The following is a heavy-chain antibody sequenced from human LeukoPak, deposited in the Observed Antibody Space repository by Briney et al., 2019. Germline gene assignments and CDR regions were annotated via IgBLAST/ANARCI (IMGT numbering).Heavy chain of an antibody. Sequence: TSETLSLTCTVSGGSISSNYWSWIRQSPGKGLEWIGYIYYRGSTDYNPSLKSRVTISVDTSKNQFSLKLSSVTAADTAVYFCARLGLLPWYFDLWGRGTLVTVSS. CDR2: IYYRGST. CDR1: GGSISSNY. V-gene: IGHV4-59*08. J-gene: IGHJ2*01. D-gene: IGHD1-26*01. CDR3: ARLGLLPWYFDL.